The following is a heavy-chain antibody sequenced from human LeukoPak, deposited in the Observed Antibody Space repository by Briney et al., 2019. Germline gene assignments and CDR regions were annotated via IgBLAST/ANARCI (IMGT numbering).Heavy chain of an antibody. CDR2: ISGSGGNT. Sequence: GGSLRLSCAASRFTFSSYAMSWVRQAPGKGLEWVSAISGSGGNTYYADSVKGRFTISRDNSKNSLSLQMNNLRVEDTAVYYCARAGSHWHYVYWGQGTVVTVSS. V-gene: IGHV3-23*01. J-gene: IGHJ4*02. D-gene: IGHD3-10*01. CDR1: RFTFSSYA. CDR3: ARAGSHWHYVY.